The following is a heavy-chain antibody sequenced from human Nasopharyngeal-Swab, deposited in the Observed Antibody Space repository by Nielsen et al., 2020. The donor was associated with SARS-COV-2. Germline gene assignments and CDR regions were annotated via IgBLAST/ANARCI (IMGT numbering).Heavy chain of an antibody. V-gene: IGHV3-15*01. CDR1: GFTFSNAW. Sequence: GESLKISCAASGFTFSNAWMSWVRQAPGRGLEWVGRIKKKTDGGTTDYAAPVKGRFTISRDDSKNMLYLQMSSLKTEDTGVYYCTTATYYYDSSGYANDASDIWGQGTMVTV. D-gene: IGHD3-22*01. J-gene: IGHJ3*02. CDR3: TTATYYYDSSGYANDASDI. CDR2: IKKKTDGGTT.